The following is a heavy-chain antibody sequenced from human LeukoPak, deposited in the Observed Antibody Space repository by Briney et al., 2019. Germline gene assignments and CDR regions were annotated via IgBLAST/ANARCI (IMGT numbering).Heavy chain of an antibody. CDR3: AKDPGPTYYDFWSGYIDY. CDR2: ISGSGGST. J-gene: IGHJ4*02. CDR1: GFTFSSYA. Sequence: GVSLRLSCAASGFTFSSYAMSWVRQAPGKGLEWVSAISGSGGSTYYADSVKGRFTISRDNSKNTLYLQMNSLRAEDTAVYYCAKDPGPTYYDFWSGYIDYWGQGTLVTVSS. D-gene: IGHD3-3*01. V-gene: IGHV3-23*01.